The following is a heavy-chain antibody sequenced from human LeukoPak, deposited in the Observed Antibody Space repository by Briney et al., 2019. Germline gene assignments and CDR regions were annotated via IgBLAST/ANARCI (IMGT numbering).Heavy chain of an antibody. Sequence: SETLSFTCAVYGGSFSGYYWSWIRQPPGKGLEWIGEINHRGSTNYNPSLKSRVTISVDTSKNQFSLKLSSVTAADTAVYYCARGGITFGGVIVIGYFDYWGQGTLVTVSS. D-gene: IGHD3-16*02. CDR1: GGSFSGYY. V-gene: IGHV4-34*01. CDR2: INHRGST. J-gene: IGHJ4*02. CDR3: ARGGITFGGVIVIGYFDY.